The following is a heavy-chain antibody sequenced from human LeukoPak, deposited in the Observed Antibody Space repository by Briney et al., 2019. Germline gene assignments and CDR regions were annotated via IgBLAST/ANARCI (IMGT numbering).Heavy chain of an antibody. J-gene: IGHJ4*02. CDR3: AREGGFYRPLDY. V-gene: IGHV4-4*02. CDR2: VHLDGRT. CDR1: GFPFIDAW. Sequence: GSLRLSCAASGFPFIDAWMSWVRQPPGKGLEWIGEVHLDGRTNYNPSLKSRLIMSVDLPENHISLKLTSVTAADTAVYYCAREGGFYRPLDYSGQGTLVTVSS. D-gene: IGHD3-3*01.